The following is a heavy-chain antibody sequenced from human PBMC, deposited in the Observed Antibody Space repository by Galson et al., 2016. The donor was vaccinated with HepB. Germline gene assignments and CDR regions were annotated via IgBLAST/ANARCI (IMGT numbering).Heavy chain of an antibody. J-gene: IGHJ4*02. CDR1: GLTFTGYA. CDR2: TRNRARGHTT. Sequence: SLRLSCAASGLTFTGYAIHWVRQAPGKGLEWVGRTRNRARGHTTDYAASVKGRFTISGDNSKSSVYLQMNGLKPEDTAVYYCARTGLGDFDYWGRGILVTVSS. V-gene: IGHV3-72*01. CDR3: ARTGLGDFDY.